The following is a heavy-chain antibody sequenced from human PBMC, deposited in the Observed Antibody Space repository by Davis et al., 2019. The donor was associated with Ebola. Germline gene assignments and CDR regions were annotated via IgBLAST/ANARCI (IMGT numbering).Heavy chain of an antibody. Sequence: MPSETLSLTCTVSGGSISSYYWSWIRQPPGKGLEWIGYIYYSGSTNYNPSLKSRVTISVDPSKNQFSLKLSSVTAADTAVYYCARTRVPAADDAFDIWGQGTMVTVSS. CDR2: IYYSGST. D-gene: IGHD2-2*01. CDR1: GGSISSYY. CDR3: ARTRVPAADDAFDI. V-gene: IGHV4-59*08. J-gene: IGHJ3*02.